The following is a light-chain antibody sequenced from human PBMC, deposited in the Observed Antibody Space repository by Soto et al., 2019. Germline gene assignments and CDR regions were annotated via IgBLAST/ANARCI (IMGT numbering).Light chain of an antibody. Sequence: DNVLTQSPGTLSLSPGERATLPCRARQSISSHYLAWYQQKPGQPPSLLXXGQXTRGIGIPDRFIGSGSGKDFTLTVSSLEPEDFGVYYCQHRGKWSSSTFGQGTRLEIK. CDR3: QHRGKWSSST. CDR2: GQX. V-gene: IGKV3D-20*02. J-gene: IGKJ5*01. CDR1: QSISSHY.